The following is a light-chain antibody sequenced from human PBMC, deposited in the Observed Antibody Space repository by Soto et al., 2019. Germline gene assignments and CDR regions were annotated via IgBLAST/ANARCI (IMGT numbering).Light chain of an antibody. V-gene: IGLV2-23*01. CDR1: STDIGSYNL. Sequence: QSVLTQPASVSGSPGQSITFSCTGTSTDIGSYNLVSWYQQHPGKAPKLIIYEGSKQPSGISDRFPGSKSGNTASLTISGLQAEDEADYYCCSYAGRSNWVFGGGTKVTVL. CDR3: CSYAGRSNWV. J-gene: IGLJ3*02. CDR2: EGS.